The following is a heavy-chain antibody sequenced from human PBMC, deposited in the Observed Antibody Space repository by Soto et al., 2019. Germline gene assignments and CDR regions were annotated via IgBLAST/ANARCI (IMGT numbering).Heavy chain of an antibody. CDR2: IHYTGST. CDR3: ARGGGSLDS. Sequence: QVQLQESGPGLVKPSETLSLTCSVSGGSIISHYWSWIRQPPGKGLEWIGYIHYTGSTDYNPSLKSRLDIAVDTSKNQFSLKVSSVTAAGTAVYYCARGGGSLDSWGQGTLVTVSS. V-gene: IGHV4-59*11. D-gene: IGHD3-16*01. J-gene: IGHJ4*02. CDR1: GGSIISHY.